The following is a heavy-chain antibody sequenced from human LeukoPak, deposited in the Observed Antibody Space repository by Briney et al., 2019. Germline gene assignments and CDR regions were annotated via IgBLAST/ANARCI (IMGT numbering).Heavy chain of an antibody. Sequence: PGGSLRLSCAASGFTFDDYAMHWVRQAPGKGLEWVSGISWNSGSIGYADPVKGRFTISRDNAKNSLYLQMNSLRAEDTALYYCAKDTGGGLSSSWDYWGQGTLVTVSS. CDR3: AKDTGGGLSSSWDY. D-gene: IGHD6-13*01. V-gene: IGHV3-9*01. CDR1: GFTFDDYA. J-gene: IGHJ4*02. CDR2: ISWNSGSI.